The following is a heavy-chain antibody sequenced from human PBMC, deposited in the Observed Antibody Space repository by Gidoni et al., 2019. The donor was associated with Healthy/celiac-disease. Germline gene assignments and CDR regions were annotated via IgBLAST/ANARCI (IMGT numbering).Heavy chain of an antibody. D-gene: IGHD2-2*01. CDR2: ISYDGSNK. V-gene: IGHV3-30*18. J-gene: IGHJ5*02. CDR3: AKDREYQLLGWFDP. Sequence: QVQLVESGGGVVQPGRSLRPSCAASGFTFSSYGMHWVRQAPGKGLEWVAVISYDGSNKYYADSVKGRFTISRDNSKNTLYLQMNSLRAEDTAVYYCAKDREYQLLGWFDPWGQGTLVTVSS. CDR1: GFTFSSYG.